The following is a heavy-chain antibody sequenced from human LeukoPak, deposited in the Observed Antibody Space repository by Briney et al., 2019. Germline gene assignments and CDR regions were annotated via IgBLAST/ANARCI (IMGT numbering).Heavy chain of an antibody. CDR1: GFTFSSYA. D-gene: IGHD4-17*01. Sequence: GGSLRLSCAASGFTFSSYAMSWVRQAPGKGLEWVSAISGSGGSTYYADSVKGRFTISRDNSKNTLYLQMNSLRAEDTAVYYCAKSVTHDYGDYRTYYYYGMDGWGQGTTVTVSS. CDR3: AKSVTHDYGDYRTYYYYGMDG. J-gene: IGHJ6*02. V-gene: IGHV3-23*01. CDR2: ISGSGGST.